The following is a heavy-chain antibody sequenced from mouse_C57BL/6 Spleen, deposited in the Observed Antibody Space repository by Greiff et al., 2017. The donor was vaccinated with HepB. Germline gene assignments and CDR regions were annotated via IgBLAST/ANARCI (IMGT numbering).Heavy chain of an antibody. CDR3: TKAVVGY. CDR2: IDPETGGT. D-gene: IGHD1-1*01. J-gene: IGHJ2*01. Sequence: VQVVESGAELVRPGASVTLSCKASGYTFTDYEMHWVKQTPVHGLEWIGAIDPETGGTAYNQKFKGKAILTADKSSSTAYMELRSLTSEDSAVYYCTKAVVGYWGQGTTLTVSS. V-gene: IGHV1-15*01. CDR1: GYTFTDYE.